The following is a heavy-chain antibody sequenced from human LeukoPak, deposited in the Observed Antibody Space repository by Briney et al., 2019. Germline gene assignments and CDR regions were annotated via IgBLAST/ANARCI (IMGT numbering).Heavy chain of an antibody. J-gene: IGHJ5*02. CDR3: VRGGESTWS. CDR2: INRDGTTT. V-gene: IGHV3-74*01. CDR1: GFTFSNYW. Sequence: GGSLRLSCAVSGFTFSNYWMHWVRQAPGKGLVWVSRINRDGTTTTYADSVKGRFTISRDDAKNTLYLQMNSLRAEDTAVYYCVRGGESTWSWGQGTLVTVSS. D-gene: IGHD2-15*01.